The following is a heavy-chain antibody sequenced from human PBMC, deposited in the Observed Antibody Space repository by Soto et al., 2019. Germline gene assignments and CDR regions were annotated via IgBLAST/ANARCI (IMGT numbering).Heavy chain of an antibody. J-gene: IGHJ5*02. D-gene: IGHD3-3*01. V-gene: IGHV1-2*02. CDR1: GYTFSADY. Sequence: QVPLVQSGAEVKSPGASVRVSCKAPGYTFSADYLHWVRHAPGQGLEWMGWLDPNTGRTNYAQKFKGRVTMTSETSITTAYMKLSLLTADDSAVYYCRRDGLEILSPDLGHWLGPWSQGTLVSVSS. CDR2: LDPNTGRT. CDR3: RRDGLEILSPDLGHWLGP.